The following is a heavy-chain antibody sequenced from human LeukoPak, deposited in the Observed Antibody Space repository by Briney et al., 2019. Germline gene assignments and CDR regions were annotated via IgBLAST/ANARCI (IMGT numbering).Heavy chain of an antibody. Sequence: PSETLSLTCAVYGGSFSGYYWSWIRQPPGKGLEWIGEINHSGSTNYNPSLKSRVTISVDTSKNQFSLKLSSVTAADTAVYYCARGGRELSFFDYWGQGTLVTVSS. CDR3: ARGGRELSFFDY. V-gene: IGHV4-34*01. J-gene: IGHJ4*02. CDR2: INHSGST. D-gene: IGHD3-16*02. CDR1: GGSFSGYY.